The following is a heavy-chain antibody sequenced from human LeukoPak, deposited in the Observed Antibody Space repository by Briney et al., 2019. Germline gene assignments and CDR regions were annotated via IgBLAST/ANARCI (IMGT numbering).Heavy chain of an antibody. CDR1: GGSISSSSYY. CDR3: AGGSRFGELSTFDY. CDR2: IYYSGST. D-gene: IGHD3-10*01. V-gene: IGHV4-39*07. J-gene: IGHJ4*02. Sequence: PSETLSLTCTVSGGSISSSSYYWGWIRQPPGKGLEWIGSIYYSGSTYYNPSLKSRVTISVDTSKNQFSLKLSSVTAADTAVYYCAGGSRFGELSTFDYWGQGTLVTVSS.